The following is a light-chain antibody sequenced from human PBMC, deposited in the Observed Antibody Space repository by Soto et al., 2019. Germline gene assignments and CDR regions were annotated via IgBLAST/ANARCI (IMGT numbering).Light chain of an antibody. CDR2: YDD. J-gene: IGLJ3*02. CDR1: SSNIGNNA. Sequence: QSVLTQPPSLSEAPRQRVTISCSGSSSNIGNNAVNWYQQLPGKAPKLLIYYDDLLPSGVSDRFSGSKSGTSASLAISGLQSEDEGDYYCAAWDDSLNGPVFGGGTKLTVL. V-gene: IGLV1-36*01. CDR3: AAWDDSLNGPV.